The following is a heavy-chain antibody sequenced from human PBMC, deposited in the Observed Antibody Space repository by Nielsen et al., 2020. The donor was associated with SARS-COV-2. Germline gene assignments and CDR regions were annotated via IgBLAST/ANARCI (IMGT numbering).Heavy chain of an antibody. D-gene: IGHD3-10*01. J-gene: IGHJ6*03. CDR1: GFTFSSYG. V-gene: IGHV3-33*01. Sequence: LSLTCAASGFTFSSYGMHWVRQAPGKGLEWVAVIWYDGSNKYYADSVKGRFTISRDNSKNTLYLQMNSLRAEDTAVYYCARDGLLWFGESKIYYYYYYMDVWGKGTTVTVSS. CDR3: ARDGLLWFGESKIYYYYYYMDV. CDR2: IWYDGSNK.